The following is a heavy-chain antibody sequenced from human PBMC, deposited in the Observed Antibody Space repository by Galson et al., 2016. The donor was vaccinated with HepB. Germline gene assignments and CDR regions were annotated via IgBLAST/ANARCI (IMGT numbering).Heavy chain of an antibody. D-gene: IGHD1-26*01. J-gene: IGHJ6*02. Sequence: SVKVSCKASGHSHTGNYIHWFRQAPGQGPEWMGWIGSNSGDTKYPQKFQGWVTITRDTSISTAFMEVRGLKSDDTAVYYCARNSGKGDGMDVWGQGTTVTVSS. CDR1: GHSHTGNY. CDR2: IGSNSGDT. V-gene: IGHV1-2*04. CDR3: ARNSGKGDGMDV.